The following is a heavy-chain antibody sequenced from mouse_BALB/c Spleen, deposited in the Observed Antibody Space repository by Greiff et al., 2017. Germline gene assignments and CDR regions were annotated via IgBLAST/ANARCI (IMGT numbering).Heavy chain of an antibody. CDR2: IDTSDSYT. CDR3: ARYDGYYGV. V-gene: IGHV1-69*01. CDR1: GYTFTDYW. J-gene: IGHJ1*01. Sequence: VQLQQSGAELVMPGASVKMSCKASGYTFTDYWMHWVKQRPGQGLEWIGAIDTSDSYTSYNQKFKGKATLTVDESSSTAYMQLSSLTSEDSAVYYCARYDGYYGVWGAGTTVTVSS. D-gene: IGHD2-3*01.